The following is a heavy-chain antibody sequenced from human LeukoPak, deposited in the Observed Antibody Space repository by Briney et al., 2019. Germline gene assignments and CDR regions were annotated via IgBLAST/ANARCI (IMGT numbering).Heavy chain of an antibody. CDR2: INPSGGST. CDR1: GYTFTSYY. J-gene: IGHJ4*02. CDR3: ARARGGYDSSGYHFDY. Sequence: GASVKVSCKASGYTFTSYYMHWVRQAPGQGLEWMGIINPSGGSTSYARKFQGRVTMTRDTSTSTVYMELSSLRSEDTAVYYCARARGGYDSSGYHFDYWGQGTLVTVSS. D-gene: IGHD3-22*01. V-gene: IGHV1-46*01.